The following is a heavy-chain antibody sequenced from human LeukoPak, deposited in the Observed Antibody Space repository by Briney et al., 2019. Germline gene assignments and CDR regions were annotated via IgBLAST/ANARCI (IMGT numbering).Heavy chain of an antibody. CDR3: AKWGDYDVLTGYYVPDY. CDR2: ILGSGGST. J-gene: IGHJ4*02. V-gene: IGHV3-23*01. D-gene: IGHD3-9*01. Sequence: GASLRLSCAASGFTFSNYAMSWVRQAPGKGLEWVSAILGSGGSTYYADSVKGRFTVSRDNSKSTLYLQMNSRRAEDTALYYCAKWGDYDVLTGYYVPDYWGQGTLVTVSS. CDR1: GFTFSNYA.